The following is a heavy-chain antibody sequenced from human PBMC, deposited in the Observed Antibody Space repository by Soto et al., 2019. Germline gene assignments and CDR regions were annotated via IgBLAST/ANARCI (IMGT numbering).Heavy chain of an antibody. CDR1: GFTFSSYA. J-gene: IGHJ4*02. Sequence: QPGGSLRLSCAASGFTFSSYAMSWVRQAPGKGLEWVSVISGSGGSTFYADSVKGRFTISRDNSKNTLFLQVNSLRAEDTAVYYCAKQWGDCSSSLNCFLLVDYWGQGTLVTVSS. CDR3: AKQWGDCSSSLNCFLLVDY. V-gene: IGHV3-23*01. CDR2: ISGSGGST. D-gene: IGHD2-2*01.